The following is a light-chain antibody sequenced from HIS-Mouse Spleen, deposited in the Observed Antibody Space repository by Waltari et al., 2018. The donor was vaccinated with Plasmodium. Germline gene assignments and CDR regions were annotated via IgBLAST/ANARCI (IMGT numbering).Light chain of an antibody. CDR2: EDS. Sequence: SYELPQPPSASVSPGQTARITCHGDAVPQKYAYWYQQKSGQAPVLVIYEDSKRPSGIPGRFSGSSSGTMATLTISGAQVEDEADYYCYSTDSSGNHRVFGGGTKLTVL. V-gene: IGLV3-10*01. CDR1: AVPQKY. J-gene: IGLJ3*02. CDR3: YSTDSSGNHRV.